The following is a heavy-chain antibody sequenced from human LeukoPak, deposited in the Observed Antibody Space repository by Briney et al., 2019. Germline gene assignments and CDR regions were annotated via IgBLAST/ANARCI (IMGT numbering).Heavy chain of an antibody. D-gene: IGHD1-26*01. CDR1: GYSFTSYW. V-gene: IGHV5-51*01. CDR2: IYTGDSDT. Sequence: PGESLKISCKGSGYSFTSYWIGWVRQRPGKGLEWMGIIYTGDSDTRSSPSFQGQVTISADKSISTAYVQWSSMEASDTAMYYCARRSQSGIYVEYWGQGTLVTVSS. J-gene: IGHJ4*02. CDR3: ARRSQSGIYVEY.